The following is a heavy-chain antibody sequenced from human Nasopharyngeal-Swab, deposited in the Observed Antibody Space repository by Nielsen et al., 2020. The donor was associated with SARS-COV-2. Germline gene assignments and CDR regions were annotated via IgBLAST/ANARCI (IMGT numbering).Heavy chain of an antibody. CDR1: GGSISSTIYY. J-gene: IGHJ4*02. V-gene: IGHV4-39*01. D-gene: IGHD3-3*01. CDR2: IYYSGST. Sequence: SETLSLTCTVSGGSISSTIYYWGWIRQPPGKGLEWIGSIYYSGSTYYNPSLKSRVTISVDTSKNQFSLKLSSVTAADTAVYYCARAGRITIFGVVTAFDYWGQETMVTVSS. CDR3: ARAGRITIFGVVTAFDY.